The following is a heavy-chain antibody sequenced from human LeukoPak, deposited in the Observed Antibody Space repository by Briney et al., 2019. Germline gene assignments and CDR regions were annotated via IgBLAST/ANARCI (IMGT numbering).Heavy chain of an antibody. V-gene: IGHV3-74*01. CDR2: MSSDSTRS. Sequence: AGGSLRLSCEASGFTFSGYWMHWVRQAPGKGLVWVSRMSSDSTRSSHADSVKGRSTISRDNAKKMVYLQMNSLRVEDSAVYYCAAGPSSNGHQLPYWGQGTLVTVSS. D-gene: IGHD4-11*01. CDR1: GFTFSGYW. J-gene: IGHJ4*02. CDR3: AAGPSSNGHQLPY.